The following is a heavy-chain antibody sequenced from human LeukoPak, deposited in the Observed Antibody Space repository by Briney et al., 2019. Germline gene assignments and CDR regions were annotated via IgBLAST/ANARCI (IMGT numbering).Heavy chain of an antibody. CDR3: ARDGTAAGLYFDL. CDR1: GFTFSSYW. V-gene: IGHV3-7*01. CDR2: IRQDGGEK. D-gene: IGHD6-13*01. J-gene: IGHJ4*01. Sequence: PGGSLRLSCAVSGFTFSSYWMNWVRQAPGKGLEWMASIRQDGGEKSYVDSVKGRFTISRDNTKNSLYLQINSLRAEDTAVYYCARDGTAAGLYFDLWGQGTLVTVSS.